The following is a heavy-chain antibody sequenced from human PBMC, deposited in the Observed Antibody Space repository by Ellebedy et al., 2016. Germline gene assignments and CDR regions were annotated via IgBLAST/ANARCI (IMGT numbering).Heavy chain of an antibody. CDR1: GFTFSDYS. D-gene: IGHD6-13*01. CDR3: ARERGGVAAVVGNWFDP. V-gene: IGHV3-11*04. CDR2: ISSSGGTI. Sequence: GESLKISCAASGFTFSDYSMNCIRQAPGKGLEWGSYISSSGGTIYYADSVKGRFTISRDNAKNSLYLQMNSLRAEDTAVYYCARERGGVAAVVGNWFDPWGQGTLVTGSS. J-gene: IGHJ5*02.